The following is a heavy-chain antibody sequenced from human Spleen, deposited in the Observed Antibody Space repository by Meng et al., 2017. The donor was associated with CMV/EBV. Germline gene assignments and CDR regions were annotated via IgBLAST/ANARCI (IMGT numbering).Heavy chain of an antibody. CDR2: INHSGST. V-gene: IGHV4-34*01. CDR3: ARHGIVGATGTPDYYFDY. J-gene: IGHJ4*02. CDR1: DGSLSGYY. Sequence: VQPQYLGARLLKPSETLCLTWPIYDGSLSGYYRIVVRQPPGKGLGWIGEINHSGSTNLNLSLKSRVTISVDTSKSRCSLQLSSVTAADTAVYYCARHGIVGATGTPDYYFDYWGKGTLVTVSS. D-gene: IGHD1-26*01.